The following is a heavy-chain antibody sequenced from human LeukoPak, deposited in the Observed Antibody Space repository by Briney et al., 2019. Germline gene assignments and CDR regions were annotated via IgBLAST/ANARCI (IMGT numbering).Heavy chain of an antibody. Sequence: PSETLSLTCTVSGGSISSDSYYWGWIRQPPGKGLECIGSIYYSGRTFYNPSLKSRVTISVDTSKNQFSLNLRSVSAADTAVYYCVRDDYYDSSGLLWGQGTLVTVSS. CDR1: GGSISSDSYY. CDR2: IYYSGRT. D-gene: IGHD3-22*01. CDR3: VRDDYYDSSGLL. V-gene: IGHV4-39*07. J-gene: IGHJ4*02.